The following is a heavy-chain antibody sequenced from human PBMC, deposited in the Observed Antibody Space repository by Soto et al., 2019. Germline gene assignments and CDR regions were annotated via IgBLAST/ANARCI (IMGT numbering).Heavy chain of an antibody. J-gene: IGHJ6*02. D-gene: IGHD3-10*01. V-gene: IGHV3-48*02. CDR1: GFTFSSYS. CDR3: ARDREGFGELFCGMDV. CDR2: ISSSSSTI. Sequence: PGGSLRLSCAASGFTFSSYSMNWVRQAPGKGLEWVSYISSSSSTIYYADSVKGRFTISRDNAKNSLYLQMNSLRDEDTAVYYCARDREGFGELFCGMDVWGQGTTVTVSS.